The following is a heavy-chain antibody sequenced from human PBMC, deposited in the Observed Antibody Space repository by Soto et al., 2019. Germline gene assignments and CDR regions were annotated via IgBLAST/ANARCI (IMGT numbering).Heavy chain of an antibody. CDR3: ARDLIAAAGTGGMDV. CDR1: GFTFSGYA. J-gene: IGHJ6*01. Sequence: GGSLRLSCAASGFTFSGYAMSWVRQAPGEGLEWVSSISGSGTSTYYADSVKGRFTISRDNSKNTLYLQMNSLRAEDTAVYYCARDLIAAAGTGGMDVWGQGTTVTVSS. V-gene: IGHV3-23*01. D-gene: IGHD6-13*01. CDR2: ISGSGTST.